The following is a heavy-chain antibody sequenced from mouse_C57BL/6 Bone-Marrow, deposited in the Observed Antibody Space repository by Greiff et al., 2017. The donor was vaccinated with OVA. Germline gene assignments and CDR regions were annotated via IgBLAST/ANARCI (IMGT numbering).Heavy chain of an antibody. Sequence: VQLVESGPGLVQPSQSLSITCTVSGFSLTSYGVHWVRQSPGKGLEWLGVIWRGGSTDYNAAFMSRLSITKDNSKSQVFFKMNSLQADDTAIYYCAKRGGSSPYYYAMDYWGQGTSVTVSS. CDR2: IWRGGST. CDR1: GFSLTSYG. V-gene: IGHV2-5*01. D-gene: IGHD1-1*01. CDR3: AKRGGSSPYYYAMDY. J-gene: IGHJ4*01.